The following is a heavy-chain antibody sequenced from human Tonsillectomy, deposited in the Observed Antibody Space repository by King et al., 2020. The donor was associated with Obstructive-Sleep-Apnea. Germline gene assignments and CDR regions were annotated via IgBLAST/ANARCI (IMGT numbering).Heavy chain of an antibody. CDR1: GGSISSGGYS. CDR3: ARDLSY. J-gene: IGHJ4*02. CDR2: IYHGGRT. D-gene: IGHD2/OR15-2a*01. V-gene: IGHV4-30-2*01. Sequence: QLQESGSGLVKPSQTLSLTCAVSGGSISSGGYSWSWIRQPPGKGLEWIGYIYHGGRTYYNLSLRGRLTISVDRSKNQFSLKLSSVTAADTAVYYCARDLSYWGPGSMVTVSS.